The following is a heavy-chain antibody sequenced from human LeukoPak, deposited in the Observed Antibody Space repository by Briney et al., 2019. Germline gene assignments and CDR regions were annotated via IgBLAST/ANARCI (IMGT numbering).Heavy chain of an antibody. V-gene: IGHV3-30*02. CDR1: GFTFSSYG. CDR2: IRYDGSNK. Sequence: GGSLRLSCAASGFTFSSYGMHWVRQAPGKGLEWVAFIRYDGSNKYYADSVKGRFTISRDNSKNTLYLQMNSLRAEDTAVYYCARDQVLLWFGEPYYFDYWGQGTLVTVSS. D-gene: IGHD3-10*01. J-gene: IGHJ4*02. CDR3: ARDQVLLWFGEPYYFDY.